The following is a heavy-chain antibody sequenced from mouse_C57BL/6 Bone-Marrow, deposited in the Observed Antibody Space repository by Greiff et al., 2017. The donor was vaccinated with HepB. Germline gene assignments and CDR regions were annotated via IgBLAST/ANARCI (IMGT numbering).Heavy chain of an antibody. J-gene: IGHJ2*01. CDR2: IYPRDGST. V-gene: IGHV1-85*01. CDR1: GYTFTSYD. D-gene: IGHD1-1*01. Sequence: LVESGPELVKPGASVKLSCKASGYTFTSYDINWVKQRPGQGLEWIGWIYPRDGSTKYNEKFKGKATLTVDTSSSTAYMELHSLTSEDSAVYFCASGDYYGSRYYFDYWGQGTTLTVSS. CDR3: ASGDYYGSRYYFDY.